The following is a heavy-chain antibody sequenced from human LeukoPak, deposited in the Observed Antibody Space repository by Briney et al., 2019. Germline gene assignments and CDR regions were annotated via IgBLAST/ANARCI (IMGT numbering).Heavy chain of an antibody. CDR3: AKLQTAVVPAATLGFDS. D-gene: IGHD2-2*01. CDR1: GFTFNTYT. J-gene: IGHJ4*02. CDR2: ISNSGGST. Sequence: GGSLRLSCAASGFTFNTYTMYWVRQAPGKGLEWVSGISNSGGSTYYADSVKGRFTISRDNSKNTLYLQMNSLRAEDTAIYYCAKLQTAVVPAATLGFDSWGQGTLVTVSS. V-gene: IGHV3-23*01.